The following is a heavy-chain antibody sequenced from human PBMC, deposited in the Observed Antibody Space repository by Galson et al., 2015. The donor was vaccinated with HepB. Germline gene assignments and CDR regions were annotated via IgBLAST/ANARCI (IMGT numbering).Heavy chain of an antibody. Sequence: SLRLSCAASGFTFSAHYMDWVRQAPGKGLEWVGRVRNKAYSYIAEYAASVKGRFTSSRDDSKNSLFLQMSSLNTEDTAVYYWAREPIAVANWYFGLWGRGTLVTVSS. CDR1: GFTFSAHY. V-gene: IGHV3-72*01. D-gene: IGHD6-19*01. CDR3: AREPIAVANWYFGL. CDR2: VRNKAYSYIA. J-gene: IGHJ2*01.